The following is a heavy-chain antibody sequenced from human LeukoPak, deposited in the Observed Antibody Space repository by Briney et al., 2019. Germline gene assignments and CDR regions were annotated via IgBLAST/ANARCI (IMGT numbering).Heavy chain of an antibody. CDR2: IKPDSGGT. D-gene: IGHD2-2*01. CDR1: GYTFTDDY. J-gene: IGHJ5*02. Sequence: ASVKVSCKASGYTFTDDYMHWVRQAPGQGLEWMGWIKPDSGGTNYAQKFQGRVTMTRDTSTSTVYMELSSLRSEDTAVYYCARGGDCSSTSCYENWFDPWGQGTLVTVSS. CDR3: ARGGDCSSTSCYENWFDP. V-gene: IGHV1-2*02.